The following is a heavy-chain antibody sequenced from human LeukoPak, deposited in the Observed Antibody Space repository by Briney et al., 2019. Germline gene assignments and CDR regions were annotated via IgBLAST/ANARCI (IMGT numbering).Heavy chain of an antibody. CDR1: GFTFSSYS. CDR3: ARDRGGIAVAGTGPPDAFDI. J-gene: IGHJ3*02. D-gene: IGHD6-19*01. Sequence: GGSLRLSCAASGFTFSSYSMNWVRQAPGKGLEWVANIKQDGSEKYYVDSVKGRFTISRDNAKNSLYLQMNSLRAEDTAVYYCARDRGGIAVAGTGPPDAFDIWGQGTMVTVSS. CDR2: IKQDGSEK. V-gene: IGHV3-7*04.